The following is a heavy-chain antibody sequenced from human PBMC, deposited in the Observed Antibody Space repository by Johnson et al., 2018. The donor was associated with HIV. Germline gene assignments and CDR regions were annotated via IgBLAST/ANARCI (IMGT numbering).Heavy chain of an antibody. D-gene: IGHD2-2*01. CDR3: TTRGFVVVPAANLHAFDI. CDR2: VKSITDGGTP. J-gene: IGHJ3*02. CDR1: GITVSSNY. Sequence: VQLVESGGGLAQPGGSLRLSCAASGITVSSNYMSWVRQAPGKGLEWVGRVKSITDGGTPDYTAPVTGRFTISRDDSKNTLYLLMDSMKTDDTAVYYCTTRGFVVVPAANLHAFDIWVQGTMVTVSS. V-gene: IGHV3-15*01.